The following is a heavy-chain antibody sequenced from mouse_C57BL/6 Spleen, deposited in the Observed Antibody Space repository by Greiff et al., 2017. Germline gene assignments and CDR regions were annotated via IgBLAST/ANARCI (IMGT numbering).Heavy chain of an antibody. Sequence: QVTLQVSGAELAKPGASVKLSCKASGYTFTSYWMHWVKQRPGQGLEWIGYINPSSGYTKYNQKFKDKDTLTAYKSSSTAYMQLSSLTYEDSAVYYWARGGEGGFAYWGQGTLVTVSA. CDR1: GYTFTSYW. J-gene: IGHJ3*01. V-gene: IGHV1-7*01. CDR3: ARGGEGGFAY. CDR2: INPSSGYT.